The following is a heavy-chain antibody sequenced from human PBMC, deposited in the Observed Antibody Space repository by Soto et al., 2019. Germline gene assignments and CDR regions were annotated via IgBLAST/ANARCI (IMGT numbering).Heavy chain of an antibody. CDR3: ARQAYCGGDCYTPFDY. V-gene: IGHV4-39*01. CDR2: MYYSGST. D-gene: IGHD2-21*02. Sequence: SETLSLTCTVSGGTISSSNYFWGWIRQPPGKGLEWIGSMYYSGSTYYNPSLKSRATISVDTSKNQFSLKLSSVTAADTAVYYYARQAYCGGDCYTPFDYWGQGTLVTVSS. J-gene: IGHJ4*02. CDR1: GGTISSSNYF.